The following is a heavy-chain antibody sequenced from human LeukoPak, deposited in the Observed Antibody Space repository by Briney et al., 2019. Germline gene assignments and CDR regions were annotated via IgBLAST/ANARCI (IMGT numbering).Heavy chain of an antibody. CDR3: VITGDPTGDSSGYYRLKNDAFDI. D-gene: IGHD3-22*01. Sequence: ASVSLSYRSSGGTYSIYAIRCVRQAPGQGLEEMGRNIPILGKANYAQKFHGRVTITTDNSTSTAYMELSSLRSEDTAVYYCVITGDPTGDSSGYYRLKNDAFDIWGQGTMVTVSS. V-gene: IGHV1-69*04. J-gene: IGHJ3*02. CDR1: GGTYSIYA. CDR2: NIPILGKA.